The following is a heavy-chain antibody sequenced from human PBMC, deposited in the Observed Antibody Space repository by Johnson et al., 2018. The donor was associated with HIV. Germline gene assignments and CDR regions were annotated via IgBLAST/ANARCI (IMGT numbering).Heavy chain of an antibody. CDR3: ARDHSSSWKSGDAVDI. J-gene: IGHJ3*02. CDR1: GFTFSDSV. D-gene: IGHD6-13*01. V-gene: IGHV3-30*02. Sequence: QVQLVESGGGVVQPGVSLTLSCAASGFTFSDSVMHWVRQDPGKGLECVAFIRFDGSNKDYAKSVTGRFTISRDNSKNTLYLQMNSLTSDDTAVYYCARDHSSSWKSGDAVDIWGQGTMVTVSS. CDR2: IRFDGSNK.